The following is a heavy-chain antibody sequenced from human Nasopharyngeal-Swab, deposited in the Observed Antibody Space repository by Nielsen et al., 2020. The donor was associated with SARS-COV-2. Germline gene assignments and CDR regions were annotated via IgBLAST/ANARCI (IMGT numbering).Heavy chain of an antibody. Sequence: SVKVSCMASGGIFSSYVISWVRQAPAQGLEWMGGIIPIFGTANYAQKFQGRVTITADKSTSTAYMELSSLRSEDTAVYYCARGDTIFGKGSYDAFDIWGQGTMVTVSS. V-gene: IGHV1-69*06. CDR1: GGIFSSYV. CDR2: IIPIFGTA. J-gene: IGHJ3*02. D-gene: IGHD3-3*01. CDR3: ARGDTIFGKGSYDAFDI.